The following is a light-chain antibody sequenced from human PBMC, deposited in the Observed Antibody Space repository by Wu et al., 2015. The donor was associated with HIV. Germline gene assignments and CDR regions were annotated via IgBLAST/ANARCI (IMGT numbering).Light chain of an antibody. CDR1: QSVSSN. CDR3: QQYGSSPIT. Sequence: ETVVTQSPATLSVSPGGRATLSCRASQSVSSNLAWYQQKPGQAPRLLIYGASTRASGIPARFSGTGSGTEFTLTISSTQSEDFAIYYCQQYGSSPITFGQGTRLEIK. J-gene: IGKJ5*01. CDR2: GAS. V-gene: IGKV3-15*01.